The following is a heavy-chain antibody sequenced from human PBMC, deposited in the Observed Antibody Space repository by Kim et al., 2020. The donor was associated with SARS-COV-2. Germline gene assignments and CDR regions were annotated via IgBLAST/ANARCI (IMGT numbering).Heavy chain of an antibody. CDR3: VRENYWALDI. D-gene: IGHD2-15*01. J-gene: IGHJ3*02. Sequence: GGSLRLSCATSGFTLSLYSMNWVRQSPGKGLEWVSHISGTGTIKKHADSVRGRFTISRDNAKNSLFLQMNGLRAEDTAVYYCVRENYWALDIWGQGTVVTVSS. CDR2: ISGTGTIK. V-gene: IGHV3-48*04. CDR1: GFTLSLYS.